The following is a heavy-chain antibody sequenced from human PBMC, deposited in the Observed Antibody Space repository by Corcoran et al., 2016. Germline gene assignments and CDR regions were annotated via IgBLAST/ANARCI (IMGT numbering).Heavy chain of an antibody. CDR1: GYSFTSYW. Sequence: EVQLVQSGAEVTKPGASLKISCKGSGYSFTSYWIGWVRQLPGKGLEWMGIIYPGDSDTRYSPSSQGQVSISADKSISTAYLQWSSLKASETAIYYCARRPGRDVYNYFDYWGQGTLVTGSS. D-gene: IGHD1-1*01. CDR3: ARRPGRDVYNYFDY. J-gene: IGHJ4*02. CDR2: IYPGDSDT. V-gene: IGHV5-51*01.